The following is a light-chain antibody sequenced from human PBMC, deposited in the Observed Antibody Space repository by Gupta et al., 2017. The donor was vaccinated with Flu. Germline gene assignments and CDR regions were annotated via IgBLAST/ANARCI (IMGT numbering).Light chain of an antibody. CDR2: DEN. Sequence: NFMLTQPHSVSESPGKTVTMSCTRTSGSIATTYVQWYQQRPGSSHTPVIYDENRRLSGVPDRFSGSIASSSNSASLTISVLNTEDEADYYWQYYDSITREVVCGGGTRLTVL. CDR3: QYYDSITREVV. CDR1: SGSIATTY. V-gene: IGLV6-57*01. J-gene: IGLJ2*01.